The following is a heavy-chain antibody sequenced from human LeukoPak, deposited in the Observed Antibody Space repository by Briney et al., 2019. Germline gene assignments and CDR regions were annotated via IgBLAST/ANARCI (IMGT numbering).Heavy chain of an antibody. V-gene: IGHV3-30*03. D-gene: IGHD6-19*01. CDR1: GFSFSSYG. Sequence: PGRSLRLSCAVSGFSFSSYGIRCVRQAPGKGLEWVAVISYDGSNKYYADSVKGRFTISRDNSKNTLYLQMNSLRAEDTAVYYCATKPGEYSSGPAGYFQHWGQGTLVTVSS. CDR3: ATKPGEYSSGPAGYFQH. J-gene: IGHJ1*01. CDR2: ISYDGSNK.